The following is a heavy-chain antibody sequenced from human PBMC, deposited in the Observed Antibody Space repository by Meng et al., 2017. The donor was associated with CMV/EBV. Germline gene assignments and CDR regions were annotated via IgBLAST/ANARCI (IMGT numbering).Heavy chain of an antibody. CDR1: GGTFSSFA. CDR2: SIPIFGTA. V-gene: IGHV1-69*12. Sequence: VPLAQSGADVKTPGYPVKVFCKASGGTFSSFAINWVRQAPRQGLEWMRGSIPIFGTANYAQKFQGRVTITADESTSTAYMELSSLRSEDTAVYSCASVTGIGWWYFDLWGRGTLVTVSS. J-gene: IGHJ2*01. D-gene: IGHD1-20*01. CDR3: ASVTGIGWWYFDL.